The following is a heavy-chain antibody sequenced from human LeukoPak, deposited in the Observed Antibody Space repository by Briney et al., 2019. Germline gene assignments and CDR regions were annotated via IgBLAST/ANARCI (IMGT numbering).Heavy chain of an antibody. CDR2: MNPNSGNT. V-gene: IGHV1-8*01. Sequence: ASEKVSCKASGYTFTSYDINWVRQATGQGLEWMGWMNPNSGNTGYAQKFQGRVTMTRNTSISTAYMELSSLRSEDTAVYYCARGRGDYGDYAASYWGQGTLVTVSS. D-gene: IGHD4-17*01. CDR3: ARGRGDYGDYAASY. J-gene: IGHJ4*02. CDR1: GYTFTSYD.